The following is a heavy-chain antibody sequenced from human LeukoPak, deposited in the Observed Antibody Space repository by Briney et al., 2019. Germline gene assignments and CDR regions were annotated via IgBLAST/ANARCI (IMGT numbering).Heavy chain of an antibody. J-gene: IGHJ4*02. CDR2: MSSDGNAM. Sequence: GGSLRLSCAASGFTFTAYLIHWVRQAPGKGLEWVAVMSSDGNAMFYADSVKGRFTLSRDNSKNTFYLQMHSLRAEATAVYYCVRESEYYFDHSASFDYWGQGTLVTVSS. CDR1: GFTFTAYL. D-gene: IGHD3-22*01. CDR3: VRESEYYFDHSASFDY. V-gene: IGHV3-30-3*01.